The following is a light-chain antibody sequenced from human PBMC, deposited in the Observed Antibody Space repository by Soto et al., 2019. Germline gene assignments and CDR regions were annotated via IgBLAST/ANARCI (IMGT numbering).Light chain of an antibody. Sequence: VMTQSPGTLSLSPGERATLSCRASQSVSSSYLAWYQQKPGQAPRLLIYGASSRATGIPDRFSGSGSGTDFTLTISRLEPEDFAVYYCQQYGSSPWTFGQGTKVEIK. CDR3: QQYGSSPWT. CDR1: QSVSSSY. J-gene: IGKJ1*01. CDR2: GAS. V-gene: IGKV3-20*01.